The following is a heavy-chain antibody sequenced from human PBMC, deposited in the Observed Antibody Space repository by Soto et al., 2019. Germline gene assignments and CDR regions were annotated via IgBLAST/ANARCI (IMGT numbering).Heavy chain of an antibody. CDR1: GGSISSYY. V-gene: IGHV4-59*01. D-gene: IGHD4-17*01. Sequence: PSETLSLPCTVSGGSISSYYWSWIRQPPGKGLEWIGYIYYSGSTNYNPSLKSRVTISVDTSKNQFSLKLSSVTAADTAVYYCSITHGDYTAFDYCGQGTLRTVSS. CDR3: SITHGDYTAFDY. J-gene: IGHJ4*02. CDR2: IYYSGST.